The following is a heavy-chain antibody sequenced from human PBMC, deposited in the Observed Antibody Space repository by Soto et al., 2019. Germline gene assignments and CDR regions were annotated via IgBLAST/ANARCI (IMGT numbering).Heavy chain of an antibody. Sequence: GGSLRLSCVASGFTFSSYSMNWVRQAPGKGLEWVSYISSSSSTIYYADSVKGRFTISRDNAKNSLYLQMNSLRDEETAVYYCARSVEGDNIVVVTASYYDSSGYYRPPRIDAFDIWGQGTMVTVSS. V-gene: IGHV3-48*02. D-gene: IGHD3-22*01. CDR3: ARSVEGDNIVVVTASYYDSSGYYRPPRIDAFDI. J-gene: IGHJ3*02. CDR1: GFTFSSYS. CDR2: ISSSSSTI.